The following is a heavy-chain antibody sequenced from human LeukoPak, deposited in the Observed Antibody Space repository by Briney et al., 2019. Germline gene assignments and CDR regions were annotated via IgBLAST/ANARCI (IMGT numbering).Heavy chain of an antibody. V-gene: IGHV3-7*01. CDR3: ADPPSDY. CDR1: GFKLSEKW. CDR2: INQDGNEQ. J-gene: IGHJ4*02. Sequence: GGSLRLSCVASGFKLSEKWMTWVREAPGKGLEWVANINQDGNEQFYVDSVKGRFTISRDNAKNSLYLEMSGLRAEDTAVYYCADPPSDYWGQGTLVAVSS.